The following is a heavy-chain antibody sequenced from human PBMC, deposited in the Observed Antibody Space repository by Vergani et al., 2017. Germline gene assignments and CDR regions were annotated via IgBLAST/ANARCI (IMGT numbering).Heavy chain of an antibody. CDR1: GGSISSSSYY. V-gene: IGHV4-39*01. CDR2: IYYSGST. J-gene: IGHJ4*02. Sequence: QLQLQESGPGLVKPSETLSLTCTVSGGSISSSSYYWGWIRRPPGKGLEWIGSIYYSGSTYYNPSLKRRITISVYTSKNQFSLKLSSVTAADTAVYYCEGLELRGYYFDYWGQGTLVTVSS. CDR3: EGLELRGYYFDY. D-gene: IGHD1-26*01.